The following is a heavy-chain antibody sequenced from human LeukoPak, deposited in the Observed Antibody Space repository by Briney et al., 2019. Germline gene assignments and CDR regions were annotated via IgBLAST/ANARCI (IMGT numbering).Heavy chain of an antibody. J-gene: IGHJ5*02. V-gene: IGHV3-30*18. D-gene: IGHD3-3*01. CDR1: GFTFSSYG. Sequence: GRSLRLSCAASGFTFSSYGMHWVRQAPGKGLEWVAVISYDGSNKYYADSVKGRFTISRDKSKNTLYLQMTSLRAEDTGVYYCAKARSGGYNWFDPWGQGTLVTVSS. CDR3: AKARSGGYNWFDP. CDR2: ISYDGSNK.